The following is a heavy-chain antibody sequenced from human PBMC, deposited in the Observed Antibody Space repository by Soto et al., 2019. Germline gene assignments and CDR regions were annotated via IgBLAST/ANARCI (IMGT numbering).Heavy chain of an antibody. D-gene: IGHD3-16*01. V-gene: IGHV1-18*01. J-gene: IGHJ6*02. CDR1: GYTFTSYG. Sequence: QVQLVQSGAEVKKPGASVKVSCKASGYTFTSYGISWVRQAPGQGLEWMGWINGYNGNTNHAQKLQGRVTMSTDTSTSTAYMELRGLRSDDSAVYYCARMGDVPYYYYGMDVWGQGTTVTVSS. CDR2: INGYNGNT. CDR3: ARMGDVPYYYYGMDV.